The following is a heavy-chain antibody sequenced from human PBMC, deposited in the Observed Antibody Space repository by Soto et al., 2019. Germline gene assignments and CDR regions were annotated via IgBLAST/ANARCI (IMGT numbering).Heavy chain of an antibody. CDR3: VRDPGIKLNWHYFDY. CDR1: GFSFNSHP. V-gene: IGHV3-30*04. Sequence: PGGSLRLSCAPSGFSFNSHPMHWVRQAPGKGLEWVALINYDSANKYYADSVEGRFTISRHNSKSTVSLQMNSLRPEDTAIYYGVRDPGIKLNWHYFDYWGQGTQVTVSS. CDR2: INYDSANK. D-gene: IGHD1-1*01. J-gene: IGHJ4*02.